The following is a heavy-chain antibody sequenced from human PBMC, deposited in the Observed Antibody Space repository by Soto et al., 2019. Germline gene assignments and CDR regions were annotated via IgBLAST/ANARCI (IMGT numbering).Heavy chain of an antibody. V-gene: IGHV3-33*01. J-gene: IGHJ4*02. Sequence: GGSLRLSCAASGFTFSSYGMHWVRQAPGKGLEWVAVIWYDGSNKYYADSVKGRFTISRDNSKNTLYLQMNSLRAEDTAVYYCAREGYCSSTSCYDDIAARPLDYWGQGTLVTVSS. CDR1: GFTFSSYG. CDR2: IWYDGSNK. CDR3: AREGYCSSTSCYDDIAARPLDY. D-gene: IGHD2-2*01.